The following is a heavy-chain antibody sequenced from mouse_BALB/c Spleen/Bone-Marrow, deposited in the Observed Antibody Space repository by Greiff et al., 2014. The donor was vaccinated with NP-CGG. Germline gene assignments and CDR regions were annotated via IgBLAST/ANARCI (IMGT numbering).Heavy chain of an antibody. CDR1: GYTFTSYW. V-gene: IGHV1S81*02. J-gene: IGHJ4*01. CDR2: INPSNGRT. Sequence: QVQLKESGAELVKPGASVKLSCKASGYTFTSYWMHWVKQRPGQGLEWIGEINPSNGRTNYNEKFKSKATLTVDKSSSTAYMQLSSLTSEDSAVYYCAREDILYAMDYWGQGTPVTVSS. CDR3: AREDILYAMDY.